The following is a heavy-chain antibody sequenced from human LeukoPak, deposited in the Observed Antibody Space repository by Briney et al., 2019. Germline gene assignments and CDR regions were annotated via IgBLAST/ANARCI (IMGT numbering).Heavy chain of an antibody. CDR1: GFTFSSYS. CDR2: ITSSRSYM. J-gene: IGHJ4*02. CDR3: ASTLDLDY. Sequence: PGGSLRLSCAASGFTFSSYSMNWVRQAPGEGLEWVSSITSSRSYMYYADSVKGRFTISRDNAKNSLYLQMNSLRAEDTAVYYCASTLDLDYWGQGTLVTVSS. V-gene: IGHV3-21*01.